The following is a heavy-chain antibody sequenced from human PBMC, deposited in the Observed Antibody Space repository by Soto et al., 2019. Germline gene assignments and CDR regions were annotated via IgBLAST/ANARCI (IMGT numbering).Heavy chain of an antibody. CDR3: ARGLSVTLFDY. D-gene: IGHD4-17*01. Sequence: WTWIRQSPGKGLEWIGYIYYSGSTFYNPSLKSRVSISVATSKNQFSLNLSSVTAADTAVYYCARGLSVTLFDYWGQGTLVTVSS. J-gene: IGHJ4*02. V-gene: IGHV4-31*02. CDR2: IYYSGST.